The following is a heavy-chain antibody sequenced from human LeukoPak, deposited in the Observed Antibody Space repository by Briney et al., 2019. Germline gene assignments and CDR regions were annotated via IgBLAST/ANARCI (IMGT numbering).Heavy chain of an antibody. CDR1: GYTFTSYD. Sequence: ASVKVSCKASGYTFTSYDINWVRQATGQGLEWMGWMNPNSGNTGYAQKFQGRVTMTRNTSISTAYMELSSLRAEDTAVYYCAREAYSSSCFDYWGQGTLVTVSS. CDR2: MNPNSGNT. V-gene: IGHV1-8*01. J-gene: IGHJ4*02. CDR3: AREAYSSSCFDY. D-gene: IGHD6-6*01.